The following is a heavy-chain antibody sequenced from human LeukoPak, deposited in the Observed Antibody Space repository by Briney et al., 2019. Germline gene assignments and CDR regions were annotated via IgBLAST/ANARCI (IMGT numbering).Heavy chain of an antibody. CDR3: ARVALDNRIAARQGHYYYMDV. V-gene: IGHV3-7*01. CDR2: IKHDGSEI. D-gene: IGHD6-6*01. J-gene: IGHJ6*03. CDR1: GFSFSDDW. Sequence: PGGSLRLSCAASGFSFSDDWMSWVRQAPGKAGKGLEWLANIKHDGSEIYYVDSVKGRFTISRDNAENSLYLQMNSLRVEDTAVYYCARVALDNRIAARQGHYYYMDVWGKGTTVTVSS.